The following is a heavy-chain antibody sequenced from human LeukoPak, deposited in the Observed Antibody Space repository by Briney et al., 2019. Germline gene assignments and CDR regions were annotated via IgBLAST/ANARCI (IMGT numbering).Heavy chain of an antibody. J-gene: IGHJ6*03. V-gene: IGHV3-7*01. D-gene: IGHD6-13*01. CDR2: IKQDGSEK. CDR1: RFTFSSYW. CDR3: ATYIAAAGPQPYYYYYYMDV. Sequence: GGSLRLSCAASRFTFSSYWMSWVRQAPGKGLEWVANIKQDGSEKYYVDSVKGRFTISRDNAKNSLYLQMNSLRAEDTAVYYCATYIAAAGPQPYYYYYYMDVWGKGTTVTVSS.